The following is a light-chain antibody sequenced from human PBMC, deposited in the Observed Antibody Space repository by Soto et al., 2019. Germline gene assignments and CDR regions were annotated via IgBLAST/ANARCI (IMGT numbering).Light chain of an antibody. J-gene: IGKJ1*01. Sequence: DNQMTQSPSSLSASVGDRVTITCRASQSISSYLNWYQQKPGKAPKLLIYAASSLQSGVPSRFSGSGSGTDFTPTISSLQPEDFATYYCQQSYSSPPTFGQGTRWIS. V-gene: IGKV1-39*01. CDR1: QSISSY. CDR2: AAS. CDR3: QQSYSSPPT.